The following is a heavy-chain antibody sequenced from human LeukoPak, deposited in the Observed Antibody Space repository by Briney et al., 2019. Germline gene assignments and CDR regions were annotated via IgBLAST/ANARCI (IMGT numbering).Heavy chain of an antibody. D-gene: IGHD3-10*01. CDR2: IWYDGSNK. CDR3: ARGEYDYGSGSPSTFDY. Sequence: GGSLRLSCAASGFTFRSYGMHWVRQAPGKGLEGGAVIWYDGSNKYYADTVKGRFTISRDNSKTPLYLQMNSLRAEDTAVYYCARGEYDYGSGSPSTFDYWGQGTLVTVSS. V-gene: IGHV3-33*01. CDR1: GFTFRSYG. J-gene: IGHJ4*02.